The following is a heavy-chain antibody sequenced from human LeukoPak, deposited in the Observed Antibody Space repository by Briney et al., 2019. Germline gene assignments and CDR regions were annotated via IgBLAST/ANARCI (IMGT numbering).Heavy chain of an antibody. J-gene: IGHJ3*02. V-gene: IGHV3-30*04. Sequence: GRSLRLSCAASGFILSRYAMHWVRQAPGKGLEWVAFISYDGTNKYYTDSVKGRFTISIDNSKNKLYLRMNSLRADDTAVYYCARDPEDPRLRALLWAFDTWGQGTLVSVSS. CDR2: ISYDGTNK. CDR1: GFILSRYA. D-gene: IGHD4-17*01. CDR3: ARDPEDPRLRALLWAFDT.